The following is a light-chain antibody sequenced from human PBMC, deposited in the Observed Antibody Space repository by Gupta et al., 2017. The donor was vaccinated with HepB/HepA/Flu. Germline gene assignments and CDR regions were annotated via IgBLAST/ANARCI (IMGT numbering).Light chain of an antibody. CDR2: DAT. CDR3: QQYDNLPLT. V-gene: IGKV1-33*01. CDR1: QDISNY. J-gene: IGKJ1*01. Sequence: DIQMTQSPSSLSASVGDRVTITCQASQDISNYLNWYQQKPGKAPKLLIYDATNLETGVPSRFSGSGSRTYFTFTISSQQPEDVATYYCQQYDNLPLTFGQGTKVEIK.